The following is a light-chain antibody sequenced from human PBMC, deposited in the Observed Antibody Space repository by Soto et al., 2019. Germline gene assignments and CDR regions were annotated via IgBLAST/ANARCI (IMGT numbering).Light chain of an antibody. J-gene: IGLJ2*01. V-gene: IGLV2-14*03. Sequence: QSALTQPASVSGSPGQSITISCTGTSSDVGGSNFVSWYQQHPGKAPKLMIFDVTNRPSGVSSRFSGSKSGNTASLTISGLQVEDEADYYCCSFRSSSTLVIFGGGTKLTVL. CDR3: CSFRSSSTLVI. CDR1: SSDVGGSNF. CDR2: DVT.